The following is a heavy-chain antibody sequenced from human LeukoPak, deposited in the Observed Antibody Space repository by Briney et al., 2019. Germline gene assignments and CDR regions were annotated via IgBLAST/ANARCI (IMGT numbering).Heavy chain of an antibody. V-gene: IGHV1-2*02. J-gene: IGHJ4*02. CDR1: GYTFTGYY. CDR2: INPNSGGT. Sequence: ASVKVSCKASGYTFTGYYMHWVRQAPGQGLEWMGWINPNSGGTNYAQKFQGRVTMTRDTSISTAYMELSRLRSDDTAVYYCGRGSRGWYGGGENWGQGTLVTVSS. D-gene: IGHD6-19*01. CDR3: GRGSRGWYGGGEN.